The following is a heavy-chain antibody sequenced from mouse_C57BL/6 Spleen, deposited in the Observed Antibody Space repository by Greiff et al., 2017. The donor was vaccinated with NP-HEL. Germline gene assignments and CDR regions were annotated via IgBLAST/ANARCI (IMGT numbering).Heavy chain of an antibody. D-gene: IGHD2-4*01. V-gene: IGHV1-50*01. J-gene: IGHJ3*01. Sequence: QVQLQQPGAELVKPGASVKLSCKASGYTFTSYWMQWVKQRPGQGLEWIGEIDPSDSYTNYNQKFKGKATLTVDTSSSTAYMQLSSLTSEDSAVYYCASLYDYTFAYWGQGTLVTVSA. CDR3: ASLYDYTFAY. CDR2: IDPSDSYT. CDR1: GYTFTSYW.